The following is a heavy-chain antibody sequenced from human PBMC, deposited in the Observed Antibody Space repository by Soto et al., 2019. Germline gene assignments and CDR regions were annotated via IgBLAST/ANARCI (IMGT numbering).Heavy chain of an antibody. Sequence: QVQLVQSGAEVKKPGALVKVSCKTSGYSFTTYSISWVRQAPGQGLEWMGWISGYNGNTKYAQKFQDRVTLSTDTSTTTAYMELRSLRSDDTAVYYCARIIYYYASENGLDSWGQGTLVTVSS. CDR3: ARIIYYYASENGLDS. D-gene: IGHD3-10*01. V-gene: IGHV1-18*01. CDR2: ISGYNGNT. CDR1: GYSFTTYS. J-gene: IGHJ5*01.